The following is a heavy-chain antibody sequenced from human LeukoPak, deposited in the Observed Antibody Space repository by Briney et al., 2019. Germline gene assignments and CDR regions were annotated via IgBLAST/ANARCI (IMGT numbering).Heavy chain of an antibody. D-gene: IGHD5-12*01. V-gene: IGHV3-74*01. J-gene: IGHJ4*02. CDR1: GFTFSSYS. CDR3: ARVRATFSPHFDN. CDR2: INSDGSIT. Sequence: GGSLRLSCAASGFTFSSYSMNWVRQAPGKGLMWVSRINSDGSITNYADSVKGRFTISRDNAKNTLYLQMDSLRAEDTAVYYCARVRATFSPHFDNWGQGTLVTVSS.